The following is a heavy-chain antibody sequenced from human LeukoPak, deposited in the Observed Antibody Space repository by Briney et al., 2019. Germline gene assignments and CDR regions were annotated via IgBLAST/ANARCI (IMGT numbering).Heavy chain of an antibody. CDR3: ARDGSDFWSGYYAPFYYYYYMDV. D-gene: IGHD3-3*01. CDR2: ISIGGRTQ. Sequence: GGSLRLSCAASGFTFSSYSMNWVRQAPGKGLEWVSYISIGGRTQYYADSVKGLFTISRDNSKNTLYLQMNSLSAEDTAVYYCARDGSDFWSGYYAPFYYYYYMDVWGKGTTVTVSS. CDR1: GFTFSSYS. J-gene: IGHJ6*03. V-gene: IGHV3-48*01.